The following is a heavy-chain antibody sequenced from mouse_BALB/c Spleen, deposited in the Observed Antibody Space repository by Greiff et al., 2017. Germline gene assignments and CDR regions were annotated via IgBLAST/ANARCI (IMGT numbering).Heavy chain of an antibody. V-gene: IGHV1-77*01. CDR1: GYTFTNNH. J-gene: IGHJ4*01. CDR3: ARRLYYYGSSRGAMDY. Sequence: QVQLKQSGAELVRPGASVKISCKAFGYTFTNNHMNWVKQRPGQGLEWIGNINPANGNTSYNQKFKGKATLTVDKSSSTAYMELSSLTSEDSAVYDCARRLYYYGSSRGAMDYWGQGTSVTVSS. D-gene: IGHD1-1*01. CDR2: INPANGNT.